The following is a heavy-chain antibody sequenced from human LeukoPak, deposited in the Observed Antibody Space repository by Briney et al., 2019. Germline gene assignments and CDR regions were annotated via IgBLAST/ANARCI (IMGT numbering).Heavy chain of an antibody. CDR1: GYTLTELS. Sequence: ASVKVSCKVSGYTLTELSMHWVRQAPGKGLEWMGGFDPEDGETIYAQKFQGRVTMTEDTSTDTAYMELSSLRSEDTAVYYCATDLGYSYGYPEYYFDYWGQGTLVTVSS. CDR3: ATDLGYSYGYPEYYFDY. CDR2: FDPEDGET. V-gene: IGHV1-24*01. J-gene: IGHJ4*02. D-gene: IGHD5-18*01.